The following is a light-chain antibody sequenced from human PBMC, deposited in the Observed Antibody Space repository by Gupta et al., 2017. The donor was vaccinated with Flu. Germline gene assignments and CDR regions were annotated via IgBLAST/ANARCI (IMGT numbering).Light chain of an antibody. CDR2: PVS. V-gene: IGKV2-30*01. Sequence: EVVITQSPLSLPVTLRQPASISCRASQGLVYSDGNTYLHWFQQRPGQSPRRLIHPVSHRESGVPDRFSGSGSGTDFTLKISRVEAEDVGIYFCMQGAHWPWAFGQGTTVEIK. CDR3: MQGAHWPWA. J-gene: IGKJ1*01. CDR1: QGLVYSDGNTY.